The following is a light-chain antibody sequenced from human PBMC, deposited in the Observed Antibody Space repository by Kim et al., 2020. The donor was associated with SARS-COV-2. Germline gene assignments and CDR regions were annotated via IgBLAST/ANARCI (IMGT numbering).Light chain of an antibody. CDR1: QIVFDSSNSKSF. CDR2: SAS. CDR3: QQYYSFPQT. J-gene: IGKJ1*01. Sequence: ATINDMSSQIVFDSSNSKSFLAWYQQKPGQPPKLVVYSASAREPGVPDRISGSGSGTDFTLTISSLQAADVAVYYCQQYYSFPQTFGQGTKVDIK. V-gene: IGKV4-1*01.